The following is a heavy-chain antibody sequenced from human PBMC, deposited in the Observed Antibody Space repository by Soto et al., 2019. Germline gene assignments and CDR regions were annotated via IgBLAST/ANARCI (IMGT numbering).Heavy chain of an antibody. CDR2: ISSSSSYI. V-gene: IGHV3-21*01. J-gene: IGHJ4*02. CDR1: GFTFSSYS. Sequence: EVQLVESGGGLVKPGGSLRLCCAASGFTFSSYSMNWVRQAPGKGLEWVSSISSSSSYIYYADSVKGRFTISRDNAKNSLYLQMNSLSAEDTAGYYCARDPDSSLDASSDYWGQGTLVTVSS. D-gene: IGHD4-4*01. CDR3: ARDPDSSLDASSDY.